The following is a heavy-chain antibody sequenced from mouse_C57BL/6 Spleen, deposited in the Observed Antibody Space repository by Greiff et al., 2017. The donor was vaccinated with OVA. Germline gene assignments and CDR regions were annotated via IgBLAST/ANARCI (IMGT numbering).Heavy chain of an antibody. CDR1: GYTFTSYW. Sequence: QVQLQQPGAELVRPGSSVKLSCKASGYTFTSYWMHWVKQRPIQGLEWIGNIDPSDSETHYNQKFKDKATLTVDKSSSTAYMQLSSLTSEDSAVYYCARDWDGDYYAMDYWGQGTSVTVSS. CDR3: ARDWDGDYYAMDY. V-gene: IGHV1-52*01. CDR2: IDPSDSET. J-gene: IGHJ4*01. D-gene: IGHD4-1*01.